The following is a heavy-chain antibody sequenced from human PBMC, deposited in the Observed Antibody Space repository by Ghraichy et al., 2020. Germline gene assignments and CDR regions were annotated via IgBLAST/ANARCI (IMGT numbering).Heavy chain of an antibody. CDR1: GFPLSNYA. CDR2: ISAGGGTT. Sequence: GGSLRLSCTASGFPLSNYAMTWVRQAPGKGLEWASTISAGGGTTYYADSVKGRFIVSRDNSNNTLHLQMNSLRDDDAAVYYCVKSWGYCSGGSCPPYNWFDPWGQGTLVTVSS. CDR3: VKSWGYCSGGSCPPYNWFDP. J-gene: IGHJ5*02. D-gene: IGHD2-15*01. V-gene: IGHV3-23*01.